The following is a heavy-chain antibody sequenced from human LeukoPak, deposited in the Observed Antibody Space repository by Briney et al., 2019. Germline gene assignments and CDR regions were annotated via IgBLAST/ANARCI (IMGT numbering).Heavy chain of an antibody. D-gene: IGHD2-2*01. V-gene: IGHV4-34*01. CDR3: ARDGVWYCSSTSCRTYYYYGMGV. Sequence: SETLSLTCAVYGGSFSGYYWSWIRQPPGKGLEWIGEINHSGSTNYNPSLKSRVTISVDTSKNQFSLKLGPVTAADTAVYYCARDGVWYCSSTSCRTYYYYGMGVWGQGTTVTVSS. CDR1: GGSFSGYY. CDR2: INHSGST. J-gene: IGHJ6*02.